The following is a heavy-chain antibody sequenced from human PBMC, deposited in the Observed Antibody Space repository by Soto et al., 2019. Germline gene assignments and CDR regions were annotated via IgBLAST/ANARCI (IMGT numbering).Heavy chain of an antibody. D-gene: IGHD5-12*01. CDR1: GYTFTGYY. CDR2: INPNSGGT. V-gene: IGHV1-2*02. Sequence: ASVKVSCKASGYTFTGYYMHWVRQAPGQGLEWMGWINPNSGGTNYAQKFQGRVTMTRDTSISTAYMELSRLRPDDTAVYYCARDGSRYGGYDYWGQGTLVTVSS. CDR3: ARDGSRYGGYDY. J-gene: IGHJ4*02.